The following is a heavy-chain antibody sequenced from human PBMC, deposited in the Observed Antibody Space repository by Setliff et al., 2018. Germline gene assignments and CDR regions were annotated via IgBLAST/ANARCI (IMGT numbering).Heavy chain of an antibody. CDR1: GGSINSSIYY. CDR2: IYYSGST. CDR3: ATRTYYDSNGYYYAIAGPFDI. D-gene: IGHD3-22*01. Sequence: SETLSLTCSVSGGSINSSIYYWGWIRQPPGKGLEWIGSIYYSGSTYYSPSLKRRVTISVDTSKNQFSLKLSSVTAADTAVYYCATRTYYDSNGYYYAIAGPFDIWGQGTMVTVSS. J-gene: IGHJ3*02. V-gene: IGHV4-39*01.